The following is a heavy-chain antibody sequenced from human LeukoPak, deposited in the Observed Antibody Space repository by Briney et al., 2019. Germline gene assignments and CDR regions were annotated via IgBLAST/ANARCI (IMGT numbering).Heavy chain of an antibody. J-gene: IGHJ4*02. D-gene: IGHD2-21*01. CDR3: ARGAQCGGDCYSYYFDY. CDR2: ISYDGSNK. CDR1: GFTFSSYA. Sequence: GRSLRLSCAASGFTFSSYAMHWVRQAPGKGLEWVAVISYDGSNKYYADSVKGRFTISRDNSKNTLYLQMNSLRAEDTAVYYCARGAQCGGDCYSYYFDYWGQGTLVTVSS. V-gene: IGHV3-30-3*01.